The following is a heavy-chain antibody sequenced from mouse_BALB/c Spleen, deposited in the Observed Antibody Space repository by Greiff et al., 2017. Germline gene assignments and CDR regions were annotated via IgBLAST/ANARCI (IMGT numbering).Heavy chain of an antibody. V-gene: IGHV1-54*01. Sequence: QVQLQQSGAELVRPGPSVKVSCKASGYAFTNYLIEWVKQRPGQGLAWIGVINPGSGGTNYNEKFKGKATLTADKSSSTAYMQLSSLTSDDSAVYFCARSNWERDAMDYWGQGTSVTVAS. CDR1: GYAFTNYL. CDR3: ARSNWERDAMDY. CDR2: INPGSGGT. D-gene: IGHD4-1*01. J-gene: IGHJ4*01.